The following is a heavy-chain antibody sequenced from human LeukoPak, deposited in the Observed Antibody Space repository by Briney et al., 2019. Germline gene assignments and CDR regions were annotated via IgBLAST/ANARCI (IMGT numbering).Heavy chain of an antibody. J-gene: IGHJ4*02. Sequence: GGSLRLSCAASGFTFSSYDMNWVRQAPGKGLEWVSFICSKGSTIYYADSVKGRFTISRDNAKNSLYLQMNSLRAEDTAVYYCARSLDILTGYYLFDYWGQGTLVTVSS. V-gene: IGHV3-48*03. CDR3: ARSLDILTGYYLFDY. CDR1: GFTFSSYD. CDR2: ICSKGSTI. D-gene: IGHD3-9*01.